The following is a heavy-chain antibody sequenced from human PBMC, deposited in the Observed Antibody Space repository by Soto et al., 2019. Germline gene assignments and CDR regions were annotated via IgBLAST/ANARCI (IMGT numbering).Heavy chain of an antibody. Sequence: RLSCAASGFTFSSYAMSWVRQAPGKGLEWVSAISGSGGSTYYADSVKGRFTISRDNSKNTLYLQMNSLRAEDTAVYYCAKERVPLVPAAMYFQHWGQGTLVTVSS. D-gene: IGHD2-2*01. CDR1: GFTFSSYA. V-gene: IGHV3-23*01. CDR3: AKERVPLVPAAMYFQH. CDR2: ISGSGGST. J-gene: IGHJ1*01.